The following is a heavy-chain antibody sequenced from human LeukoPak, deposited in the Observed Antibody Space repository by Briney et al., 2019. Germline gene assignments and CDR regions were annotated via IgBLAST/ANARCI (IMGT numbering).Heavy chain of an antibody. V-gene: IGHV3-30*18. CDR3: AKIRDFLWTNGAFDY. CDR1: GFTFSSYG. Sequence: GGSLRLSCAASGFTFSSYGMHWVRQAPGKGLEWVAVISYDGSNKYYADSVKGRFTISRDNSKNTLYLQMNSLRAEDTAVYYCAKIRDFLWTNGAFDYWGQGTLVTVSS. D-gene: IGHD2/OR15-2a*01. J-gene: IGHJ4*02. CDR2: ISYDGSNK.